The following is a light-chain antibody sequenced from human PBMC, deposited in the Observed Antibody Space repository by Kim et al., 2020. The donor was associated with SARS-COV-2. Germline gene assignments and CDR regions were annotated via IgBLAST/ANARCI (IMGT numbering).Light chain of an antibody. CDR1: QDISSY. V-gene: IGKV1-33*01. CDR3: QQYGGLPYT. J-gene: IGKJ2*01. Sequence: ASVGDRVTITCRASQDISSYLSWYQQKPGRAPKLLIYDASNLERGVPSRLRGRGSGTDFTFTISGLQPEDIGTYYCQQYGGLPYTLGQGTKVDIK. CDR2: DAS.